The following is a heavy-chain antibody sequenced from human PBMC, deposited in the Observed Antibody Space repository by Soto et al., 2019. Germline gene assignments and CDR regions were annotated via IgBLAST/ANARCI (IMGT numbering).Heavy chain of an antibody. CDR2: IYYSGST. Sequence: PSETLSLTCTVSGGSISSSSYYWGWIRQPPGKGLEWIGSIYYSGSTYYNPPLKSRVTISLDLSKSQFSLNLNSVTAADTAVYYCARVAGSGWYDAWGQGTLVTVSS. J-gene: IGHJ5*02. D-gene: IGHD6-19*01. V-gene: IGHV4-39*07. CDR1: GGSISSSSYY. CDR3: ARVAGSGWYDA.